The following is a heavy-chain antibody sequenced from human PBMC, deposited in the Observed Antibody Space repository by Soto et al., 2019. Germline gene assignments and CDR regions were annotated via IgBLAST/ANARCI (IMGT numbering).Heavy chain of an antibody. V-gene: IGHV1-24*01. CDR1: GYTLTELS. CDR2: FDPEDGET. J-gene: IGHJ6*02. Sequence: GASVKVSCKVSGYTLTELSMHWVRQAPGKGLEWMGGFDPEDGETIYAQKFQGRVTMTEDTSTDTAYMELSSLRSEDTAVYYCATVDTAMVSRTYYYYYGMDVWGQGTTVPSP. CDR3: ATVDTAMVSRTYYYYYGMDV. D-gene: IGHD5-18*01.